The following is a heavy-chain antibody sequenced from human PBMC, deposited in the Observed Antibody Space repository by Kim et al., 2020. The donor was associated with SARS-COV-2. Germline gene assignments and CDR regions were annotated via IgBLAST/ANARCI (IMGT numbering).Heavy chain of an antibody. CDR1: GYTFTSYG. J-gene: IGHJ3*02. D-gene: IGHD6-13*01. CDR2: ISAYNGNT. CDR3: ARELKRAAAGRRGVDAFDI. V-gene: IGHV1-18*04. Sequence: ASVKVSCKASGYTFTSYGISWVRQAPGQGLEWMGWISAYNGNTNYAQKLQGRVTMTTDTSTSTAYMELRSLRSDDTAVYYCARELKRAAAGRRGVDAFDIWGQGTMVTVSS.